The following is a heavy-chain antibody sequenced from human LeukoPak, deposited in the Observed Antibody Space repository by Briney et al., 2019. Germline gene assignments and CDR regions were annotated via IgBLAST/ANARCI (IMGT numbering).Heavy chain of an antibody. CDR1: GGTFSSYA. CDR3: ASLFLTGYGPVGSDAFDI. CDR2: IIPIFGTA. Sequence: SVKVSCKASGGTFSSYAISWVRQAPGQGLEWMGGIIPIFGTANYAQKFQGRVTITADESTSTAYMELSSLRSEDTAVYYCASLFLTGYGPVGSDAFDIWGQGTMVTVAS. J-gene: IGHJ3*02. D-gene: IGHD3-9*01. V-gene: IGHV1-69*01.